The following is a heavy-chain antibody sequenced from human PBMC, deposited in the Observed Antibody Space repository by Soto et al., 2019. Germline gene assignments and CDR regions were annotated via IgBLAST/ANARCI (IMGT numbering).Heavy chain of an antibody. V-gene: IGHV4-4*07. Sequence: SETLSLTCSVSGGTISGYYWTWIRQPAGKGLEWIGRIYSSGNTKYNPSLQSRVTMSLDTSNNQFSLRLTSVTAADTAVYYCARGQRFSDWFDPWGKGTLVTVSS. CDR2: IYSSGNT. D-gene: IGHD3-3*01. CDR3: ARGQRFSDWFDP. J-gene: IGHJ5*02. CDR1: GGTISGYY.